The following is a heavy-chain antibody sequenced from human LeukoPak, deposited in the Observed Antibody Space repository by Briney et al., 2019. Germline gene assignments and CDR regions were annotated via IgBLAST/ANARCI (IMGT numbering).Heavy chain of an antibody. J-gene: IGHJ6*03. CDR1: GFTFSSYG. D-gene: IGHD5-24*01. V-gene: IGHV3-30*03. CDR3: AGRAGWAHYYMDV. CDR2: ISYDGSNK. Sequence: PGRSLRLSCAASGFTFSSYGMHWVRQAPGKGLEWVAVISYDGSNKYYADSVKGRFTISRDNSKNTLYLQMNSLRAEDTAVYYCAGRAGWAHYYMDVWGKGTTVTVSS.